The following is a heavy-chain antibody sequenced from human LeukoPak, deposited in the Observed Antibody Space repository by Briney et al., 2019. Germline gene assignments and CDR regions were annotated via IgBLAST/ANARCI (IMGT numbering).Heavy chain of an antibody. CDR3: ARSLDFRVVVVAVHFDY. J-gene: IGHJ4*02. V-gene: IGHV3-21*01. CDR1: GFTFSSYS. CDR2: ISSSSSYI. D-gene: IGHD2-15*01. Sequence: PGGSLRLSCAASGFTFSSYSMNWVRQAPGKGLEWVSSISSSSSYIYYADSVKGRFTISRDNAKNSLYLQTNSLRAEDTAVYYCARSLDFRVVVVAVHFDYWGQGTLVTVSS.